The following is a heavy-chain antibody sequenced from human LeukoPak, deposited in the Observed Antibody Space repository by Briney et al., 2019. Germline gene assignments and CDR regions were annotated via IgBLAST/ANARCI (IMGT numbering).Heavy chain of an antibody. D-gene: IGHD3-22*01. CDR2: ISAYNGNT. CDR1: GYTFTSYG. J-gene: IGHJ4*02. CDR3: ARDFDSSGYRYYFDY. Sequence: ASVKVSCKASGYTFTSYGISWVRQAPGQGLEWMGWISAYNGNTNYAQKLQGRVTMTRDTSISTAYMELSRLRSDDTAVYYCARDFDSSGYRYYFDYWGQGTLVTVSS. V-gene: IGHV1-18*01.